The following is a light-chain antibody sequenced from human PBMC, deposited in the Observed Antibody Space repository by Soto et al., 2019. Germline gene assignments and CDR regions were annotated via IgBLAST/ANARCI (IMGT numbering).Light chain of an antibody. J-gene: IGKJ2*01. CDR2: GAS. CDR3: QEYGSSLYT. Sequence: EIVLTQSPGTLSLSPGERATLSCRASQSVSSSYLAWYQQKPGQAPRLLIYGASSRATGIPDRFSGSGSGTDFTLTISRLEAEGLGGYYCQEYGSSLYTFGQGTKLEIK. V-gene: IGKV3-20*01. CDR1: QSVSSSY.